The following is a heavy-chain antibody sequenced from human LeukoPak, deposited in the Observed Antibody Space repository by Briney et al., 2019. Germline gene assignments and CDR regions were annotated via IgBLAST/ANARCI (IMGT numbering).Heavy chain of an antibody. Sequence: GGSLRLSCAASGFTFSSYGMHWVRQAPGKGLEWVAFIRYDGSNKYYADSVKGRFTISRDNSKNTLHLQMNSLRAEDTAVYYCARGRGLGELAVASFDSWGQGTLVTVSS. V-gene: IGHV3-30*02. CDR2: IRYDGSNK. D-gene: IGHD6-19*01. J-gene: IGHJ4*02. CDR3: ARGRGLGELAVASFDS. CDR1: GFTFSSYG.